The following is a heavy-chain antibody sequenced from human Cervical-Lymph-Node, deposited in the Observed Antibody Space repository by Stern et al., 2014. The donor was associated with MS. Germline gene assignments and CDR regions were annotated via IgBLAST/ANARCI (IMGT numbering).Heavy chain of an antibody. Sequence: QVQLVQSGAEVKSPGSSVKISCKASGGSLSSNPVSWVRQAPGQGLEWMGGIIPIFDSPNYSQKFEGRLTIIADKSTSTTYMELSSLRSEDTAIYYCARDGILQTVDAFDLWGQGTMVTVSS. J-gene: IGHJ3*01. CDR2: IIPIFDSP. CDR1: GGSLSSNP. CDR3: ARDGILQTVDAFDL. D-gene: IGHD2-21*01. V-gene: IGHV1-69*06.